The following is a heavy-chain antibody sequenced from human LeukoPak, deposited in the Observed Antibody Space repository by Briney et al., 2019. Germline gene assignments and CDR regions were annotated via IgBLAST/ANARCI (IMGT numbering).Heavy chain of an antibody. Sequence: SETLSLTCAVYGGSFSVYYWSWIRQPPGKGLEWIGEINHSGSTNYNPSLKSRVTISVDTSKNQFSLKLSSVTAADTAVYYCARGREFDSYYFDYWGQGTLVTVSS. J-gene: IGHJ4*02. CDR1: GGSFSVYY. V-gene: IGHV4-34*01. CDR3: ARGREFDSYYFDY. CDR2: INHSGST. D-gene: IGHD3-10*01.